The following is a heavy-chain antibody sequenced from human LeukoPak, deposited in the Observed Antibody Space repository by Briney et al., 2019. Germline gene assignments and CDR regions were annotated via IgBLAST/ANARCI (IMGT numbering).Heavy chain of an antibody. D-gene: IGHD3-16*01. Sequence: GGSLRLSCAASGFTFSSYSMNWVRQAPGKGLEWVSTLSGGGVTTYYADSVKGRFTVSRDNSKNTLYLQMNSLRADDTAAYYCAKNRATAGGSGLFDYWGQGTLVTVYS. V-gene: IGHV3-23*01. J-gene: IGHJ4*02. CDR3: AKNRATAGGSGLFDY. CDR1: GFTFSSYS. CDR2: LSGGGVTT.